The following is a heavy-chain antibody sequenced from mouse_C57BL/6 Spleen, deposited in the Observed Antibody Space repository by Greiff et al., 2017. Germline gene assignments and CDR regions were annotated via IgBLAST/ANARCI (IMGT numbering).Heavy chain of an antibody. V-gene: IGHV1-9*01. CDR3: VCVPIYSNYAMDC. J-gene: IGHJ4*01. D-gene: IGHD2-1*01. Sequence: QVQLQQSGAELMKPGASVKLSCKATGYTFTGYWIEWVKQRPGHGLEWIGEILPGSGSTNYNEKFTGKATFTADTSSNTAYMQLSSLTTDDSAIYYCVCVPIYSNYAMDCWGQGTSVTVSS. CDR1: GYTFTGYW. CDR2: ILPGSGST.